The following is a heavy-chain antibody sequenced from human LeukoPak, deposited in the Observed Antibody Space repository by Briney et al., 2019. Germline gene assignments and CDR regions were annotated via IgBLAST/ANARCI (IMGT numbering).Heavy chain of an antibody. D-gene: IGHD3-16*02. J-gene: IGHJ3*02. Sequence: GGSLRLSCAASGFTFNDYGMSWVRQAPGKGLEWVSAISGSGGSTYYADSVKGRFTISRDNSKNTLYLQMNSLRAEDTAVYYCAKDRSAFDIWGQGTMVTVSS. V-gene: IGHV3-23*01. CDR3: AKDRSAFDI. CDR1: GFTFNDYG. CDR2: ISGSGGST.